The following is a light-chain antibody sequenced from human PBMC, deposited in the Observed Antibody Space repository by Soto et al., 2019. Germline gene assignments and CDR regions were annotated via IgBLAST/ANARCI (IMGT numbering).Light chain of an antibody. CDR1: SSNIGAGFD. CDR3: QSYDSSLSGSNWV. V-gene: IGLV1-40*01. Sequence: QSVLTQSPSVSGAPGQSVTISCTGSSSNIGAGFDVHWYQQLPGTAPKLLIYGNINRPSGVPDRFSGSKSGTSASLAMTGLQAEDEADYYCQSYDSSLSGSNWVFGGGTKLTVL. CDR2: GNI. J-gene: IGLJ3*02.